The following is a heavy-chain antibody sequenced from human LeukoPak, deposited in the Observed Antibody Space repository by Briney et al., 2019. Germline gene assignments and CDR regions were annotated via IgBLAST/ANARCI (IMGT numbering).Heavy chain of an antibody. D-gene: IGHD3-10*01. CDR3: ARHPELYFFDY. J-gene: IGHJ4*02. V-gene: IGHV4-59*08. CDR2: ISYSGST. CDR1: GASISSYY. Sequence: SSETLSLTCTVSGASISSYYWSWIRQPPGKGLEWIGYISYSGSTNYDPSLKSRDTISADTSKNQVSLTLSSVTAADTAVYYCARHPELYFFDYWGQGTLVTVSS.